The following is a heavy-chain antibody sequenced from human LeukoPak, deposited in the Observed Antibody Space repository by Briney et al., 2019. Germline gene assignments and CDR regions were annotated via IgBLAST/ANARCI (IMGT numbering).Heavy chain of an antibody. Sequence: SQTLSLTCAISGDSVSSNSVAWNWIRQSPSRGLEWLGRTYYRSEWYNDYAVSVTSRITVNPDTSKNHFSLHLNSVTPEDTATYYCARTTRVSFDYWGQGTLVTVSS. D-gene: IGHD2-2*01. V-gene: IGHV6-1*01. CDR1: GDSVSSNSVA. J-gene: IGHJ4*02. CDR3: ARTTRVSFDY. CDR2: TYYRSEWYN.